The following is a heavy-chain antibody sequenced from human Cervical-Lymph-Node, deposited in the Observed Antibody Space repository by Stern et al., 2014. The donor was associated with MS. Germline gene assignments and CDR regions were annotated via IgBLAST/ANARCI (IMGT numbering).Heavy chain of an antibody. D-gene: IGHD2-21*01. V-gene: IGHV3-7*01. CDR3: VRYRRGSDYYFDY. CDR1: GFTFSSYF. CDR2: IGPDGRLN. J-gene: IGHJ4*02. Sequence: EVQLVESGGGLVQPGGSLRLSCAASGFTFSSYFMGWVSQAPGKGLEWVANIGPDGRLNYYEDSVEGRFTISRYNAKNSLFLQMNSPRSEDTSIYYCVRYRRGSDYYFDYWGQGTLVTVSS.